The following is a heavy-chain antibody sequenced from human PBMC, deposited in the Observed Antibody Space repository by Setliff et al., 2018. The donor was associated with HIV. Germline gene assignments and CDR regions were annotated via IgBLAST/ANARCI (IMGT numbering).Heavy chain of an antibody. J-gene: IGHJ3*02. CDR1: GFTFSNNA. Sequence: PGGSLRLSCVASGFTFSNNAMNWVRQAPGGGLEWVSGISDSGDTTIYADSVKGRFTISRDNSKNMLSLQMNSLRANDTAVYYCAKEFTVVVPAAFDIWGQGTVVTVSS. CDR3: AKEFTVVVPAAFDI. CDR2: ISDSGDTT. D-gene: IGHD2-2*01. V-gene: IGHV3-23*01.